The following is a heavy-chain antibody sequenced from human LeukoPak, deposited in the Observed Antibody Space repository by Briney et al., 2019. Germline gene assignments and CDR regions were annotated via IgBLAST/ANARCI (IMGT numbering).Heavy chain of an antibody. CDR1: GGSFSGYY. V-gene: IGHV4-34*01. CDR2: INHSGST. CDR3: ARGPYSYDSSGAFDI. Sequence: PSETLSLTCAVYGGSFSGYYWSWIRQPPGKGLEWIGEINHSGSTNYNPSLKSRVTISVDTSKNQFSLKLSSVTAADTAVYFCARGPYSYDSSGAFDIWGQGKMVNVSS. J-gene: IGHJ3*02. D-gene: IGHD3-22*01.